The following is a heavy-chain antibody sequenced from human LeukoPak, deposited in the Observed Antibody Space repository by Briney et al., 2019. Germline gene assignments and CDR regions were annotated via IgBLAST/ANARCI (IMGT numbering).Heavy chain of an antibody. CDR1: GGSISSGGYS. D-gene: IGHD3-10*01. CDR2: IYYSGST. CDR3: ARFPHHYYGSGSYFDY. Sequence: NSSETLSLTCAVSGGSISSGGYSWSWIRQPPGKGLEWIGYIYYSGSTYYNPSLKSRVTISVDTSKNQFSLKLSSVTAADTAVYYCARFPHHYYGSGSYFDYWGQGTLVTVSS. V-gene: IGHV4-30-4*07. J-gene: IGHJ4*02.